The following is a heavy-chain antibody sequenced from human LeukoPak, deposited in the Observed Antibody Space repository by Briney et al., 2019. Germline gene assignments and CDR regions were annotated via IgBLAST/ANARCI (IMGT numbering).Heavy chain of an antibody. Sequence: SSETLSLTCTVSGGSISSSSYYWGWIRQPPGKVLGWIASIYYSGSTYYNPSLKRRVTISVDTSKNQFSLKLSSVTAADTAVYYCARRGYDSSGYYRNYWGQGTLVTVSS. CDR2: IYYSGST. D-gene: IGHD3-22*01. CDR3: ARRGYDSSGYYRNY. J-gene: IGHJ4*02. CDR1: GGSISSSSYY. V-gene: IGHV4-39*01.